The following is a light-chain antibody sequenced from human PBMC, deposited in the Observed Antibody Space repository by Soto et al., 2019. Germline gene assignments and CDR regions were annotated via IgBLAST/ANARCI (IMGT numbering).Light chain of an antibody. V-gene: IGLV2-14*03. Sequence: QSALTQPASVSGSPGQSITISCAGTSADIGAFNYDSWYQHHPDKAPKLLIYDVSNRPSGVSTRFSASKSANTASLTISGLQADDEADYYCSSYSTTSALVFGGGTQLTVL. CDR2: DVS. CDR3: SSYSTTSALV. J-gene: IGLJ7*01. CDR1: SADIGAFNY.